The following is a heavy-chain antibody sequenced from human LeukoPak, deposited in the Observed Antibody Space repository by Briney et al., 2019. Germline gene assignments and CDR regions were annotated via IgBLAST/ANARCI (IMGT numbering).Heavy chain of an antibody. V-gene: IGHV3-64D*06. CDR2: ISSTVGST. J-gene: IGHJ4*02. D-gene: IGHD3-22*01. CDR1: GFTPRTYA. Sequence: TPRLSCSASGFTPRTYAMNWVRQSPGPERKYVSAISSTVGSTSSADSVTGRFTTPRPNSQNTLYPHISSLRAAPPAVYYSVKWCYYDSSGLVMGGQGTLVTVSS. CDR3: VKWCYYDSSGLVM.